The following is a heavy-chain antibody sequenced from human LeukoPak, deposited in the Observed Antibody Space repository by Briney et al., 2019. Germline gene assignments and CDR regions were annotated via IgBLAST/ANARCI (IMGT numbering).Heavy chain of an antibody. CDR2: ISYDGSNK. CDR1: GFTFSTYT. J-gene: IGHJ3*02. Sequence: GGSLRLSCAASGFTFSTYTMHWVRQAPGKGPEWVAVISYDGSNKYYADSVKGRFTISRDNSKNTLYLQMNSLRAEDTAVYYCAREIGGYRGSYAFDIWGQGKMVTVSS. V-gene: IGHV3-30-3*01. CDR3: AREIGGYRGSYAFDI. D-gene: IGHD1-26*01.